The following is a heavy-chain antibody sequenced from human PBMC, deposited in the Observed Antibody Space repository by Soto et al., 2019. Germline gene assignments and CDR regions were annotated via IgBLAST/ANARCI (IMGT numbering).Heavy chain of an antibody. CDR1: GCSISSSSYY. CDR3: ARRITMIVVVINDAFDI. J-gene: IGHJ3*02. D-gene: IGHD3-22*01. V-gene: IGHV4-39*01. CDR2: IYYSGST. Sequence: PSETLSLTCTVSGCSISSSSYYWGWIRQPPGKGLEWIGSIYYSGSTYYNPSLKSRVTISVDTSKNQFSLKLSSVTAADTAVYYCARRITMIVVVINDAFDIWGQGTMVT.